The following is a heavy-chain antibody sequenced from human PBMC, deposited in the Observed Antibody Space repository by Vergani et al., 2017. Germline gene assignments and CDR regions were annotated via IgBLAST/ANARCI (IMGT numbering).Heavy chain of an antibody. Sequence: EVELVQSGPEMRTPGESLKISCKGSEYSFGNYWIGWVRQMPGKGLEWLGIIYPADSDTRYSPSFHGQVTISADKSISTAFLQWDSLKASDTALYYCARHTTYTDSWGQGTLVTVSS. J-gene: IGHJ4*02. CDR2: IYPADSDT. V-gene: IGHV5-51*01. CDR1: EYSFGNYW. CDR3: ARHTTYTDS. D-gene: IGHD1-1*01.